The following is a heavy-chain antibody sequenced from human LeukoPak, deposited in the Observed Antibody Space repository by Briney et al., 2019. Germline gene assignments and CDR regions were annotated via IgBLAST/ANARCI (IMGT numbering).Heavy chain of an antibody. J-gene: IGHJ4*02. CDR1: GFTFSSYW. V-gene: IGHV3-74*01. CDR2: INSDGSST. CDR3: ARGGRYYYDSSGYYLFDY. D-gene: IGHD3-22*01. Sequence: GGSLRLSCAASGFTFSSYWMHWVRQAPGKGLVWVSRINSDGSSTSYADSVKGRFTISRDNAKNTLYLQMNSLRAEDTAVYYCARGGRYYYDSSGYYLFDYWGQGTLVTVSS.